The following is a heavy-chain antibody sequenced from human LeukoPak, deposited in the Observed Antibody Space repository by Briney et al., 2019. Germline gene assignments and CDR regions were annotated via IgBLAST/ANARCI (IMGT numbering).Heavy chain of an antibody. CDR2: IYYSGST. D-gene: IGHD5-24*01. J-gene: IGHJ6*02. CDR3: ARVLPATGWLQRHYYYYGMDV. CDR1: GGSISSYY. Sequence: SETLSLTCTVSGGSISSYYWSWIRQPPGKGLEWIGYIYYSGSTNYNPSLKSRVTISVDTSKNQFSLKLSSVTAADTAVYYRARVLPATGWLQRHYYYYGMDVWGQGTTVTVSS. V-gene: IGHV4-59*01.